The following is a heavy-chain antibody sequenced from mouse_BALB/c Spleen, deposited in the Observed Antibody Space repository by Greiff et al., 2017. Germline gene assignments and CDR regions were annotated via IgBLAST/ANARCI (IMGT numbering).Heavy chain of an antibody. V-gene: IGHV2-9-2*01. CDR1: GFSLTSYD. CDR2: IWTGGGT. J-gene: IGHJ4*01. D-gene: IGHD1-1*01. Sequence: QVQLKESGPGLVAPSQSLSITCTVSGFSLTSYDISWIRQPPGKGLEWLGVIWTGGGTNYNSAFMSRLSISKDNSKSQVFLKMNSLQTDDTAIYYCVREGGLRRGYAMDYWGQGTSVTVSS. CDR3: VREGGLRRGYAMDY.